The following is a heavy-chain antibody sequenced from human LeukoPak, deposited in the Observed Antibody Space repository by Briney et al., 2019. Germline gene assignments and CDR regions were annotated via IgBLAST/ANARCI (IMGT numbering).Heavy chain of an antibody. Sequence: ASVKVPCKASGYSLTAYYMHWVRRAPGQRLEWLGWINPNNGGTNLAQDFRDRVTMTRDTSISTVYMELSMLTSADTAVYYCARGALRWIKGLDYWGQGSLVTVSS. CDR1: GYSLTAYY. J-gene: IGHJ4*02. CDR2: INPNNGGT. D-gene: IGHD4-23*01. V-gene: IGHV1-2*02. CDR3: ARGALRWIKGLDY.